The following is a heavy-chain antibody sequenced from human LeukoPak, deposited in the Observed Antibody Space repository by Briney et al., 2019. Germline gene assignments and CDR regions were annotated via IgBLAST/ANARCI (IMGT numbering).Heavy chain of an antibody. D-gene: IGHD6-19*01. CDR1: GYTFTSYA. CDR2: INAGNGNT. CDR3: ARDRSSGWYFDY. J-gene: IGHJ4*02. V-gene: IGHV1-3*01. Sequence: ASVKVSCKASGYTFTSYATHWVRQAPGQRLEWMGWINAGNGNTKYSQKFQGRVTITRDTSASTAYMELSSLRSEDTAVYYCARDRSSGWYFDYWGQGTLVTVSS.